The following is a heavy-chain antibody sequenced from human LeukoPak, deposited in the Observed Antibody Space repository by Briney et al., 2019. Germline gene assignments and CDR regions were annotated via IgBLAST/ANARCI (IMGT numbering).Heavy chain of an antibody. CDR1: GFTFRTYA. Sequence: GGSLRLSCSASGFTFRTYAMHWVRQAPGKGLEYVSGMSSNGGNTFYTDSMKGRFTISRDNSKNTLYLQMSSLTPEDTAIYYCAKGPGAAAGRGWFDPWGQGALVTVSS. D-gene: IGHD6-13*01. CDR3: AKGPGAAAGRGWFDP. J-gene: IGHJ5*02. V-gene: IGHV3-64D*06. CDR2: MSSNGGNT.